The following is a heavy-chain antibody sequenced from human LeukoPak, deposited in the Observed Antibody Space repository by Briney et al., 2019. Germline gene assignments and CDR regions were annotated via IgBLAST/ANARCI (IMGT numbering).Heavy chain of an antibody. CDR3: AREIVGAIKSYFDY. Sequence: GGSLILSCTASGFTFSSYWMSWVRQAPGKGLEWVANIRQNGGLKHYVDSVKGRFTISRGNAENSLYLQMNSLRAEDTAVYYCAREIVGAIKSYFDYWGQGTLVTASS. J-gene: IGHJ4*02. CDR1: GFTFSSYW. CDR2: IRQNGGLK. V-gene: IGHV3-7*01. D-gene: IGHD1-26*01.